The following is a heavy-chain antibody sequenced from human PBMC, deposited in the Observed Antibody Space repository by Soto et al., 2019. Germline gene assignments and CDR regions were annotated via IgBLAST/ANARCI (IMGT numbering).Heavy chain of an antibody. J-gene: IGHJ4*02. CDR1: GFTFSSNW. D-gene: IGHD6-13*01. Sequence: EVQLVESGGGLVQPGGSLRLSCAASGFTFSSNWMSWVRQAPGKGLEWVANIKQDGSENYYVDSVKGRFIISRDNAKNSLYLQMNSLRAEDTAVYYCARAMQLNYWGQGTLVTVSS. CDR2: IKQDGSEN. CDR3: ARAMQLNY. V-gene: IGHV3-7*04.